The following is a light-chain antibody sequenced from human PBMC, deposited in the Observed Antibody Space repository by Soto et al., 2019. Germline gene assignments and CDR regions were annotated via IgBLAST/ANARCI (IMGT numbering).Light chain of an antibody. V-gene: IGLV2-18*01. J-gene: IGLJ1*01. Sequence: QSALTQPPSVSGSPGQSVTISCTGTSTDFVSYNRVSWYQQPPGTAPKLIIYEAGNRPSGVPDRFSGSKSGNTASLTISGLQAADEADYYCSLYTSENTYVFGNGTKVTVL. CDR3: SLYTSENTYV. CDR2: EAG. CDR1: STDFVSYNR.